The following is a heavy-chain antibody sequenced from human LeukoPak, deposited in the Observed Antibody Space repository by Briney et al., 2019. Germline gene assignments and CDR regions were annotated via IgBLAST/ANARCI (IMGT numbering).Heavy chain of an antibody. J-gene: IGHJ4*02. CDR2: IRYDGTSK. Sequence: GGSLRLSCAASGFTFSDYGMHWVRQAPGKGLEWVAFIRYDGTSKSYADSVKGRFTISRDNSMNTLYLQMNSLRAEDTAVYYCARMNYGGNLRGVDYWGQGTLVTVSS. CDR1: GFTFSDYG. CDR3: ARMNYGGNLRGVDY. D-gene: IGHD4-23*01. V-gene: IGHV3-30*02.